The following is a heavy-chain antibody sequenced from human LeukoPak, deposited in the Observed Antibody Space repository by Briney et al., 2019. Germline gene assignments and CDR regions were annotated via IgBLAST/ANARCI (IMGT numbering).Heavy chain of an antibody. CDR1: GFTFSSSW. J-gene: IGHJ4*02. Sequence: QPGGSLRLSCAASGFTFSSSWMHWVRQAPGKGLVWVSRINGDGSSTNYADSVKGRFTISRDNAKNTLYLQMNSLRAEDTAVYYCAGVVVPGARNGLEYWAQGTLVTVSS. CDR3: AGVVVPGARNGLEY. CDR2: INGDGSST. D-gene: IGHD2-2*01. V-gene: IGHV3-74*01.